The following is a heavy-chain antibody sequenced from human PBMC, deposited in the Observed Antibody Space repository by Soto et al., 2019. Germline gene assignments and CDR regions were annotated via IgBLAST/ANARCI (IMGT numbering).Heavy chain of an antibody. CDR1: GGTFSSYA. V-gene: IGHV1-69*06. CDR2: IIPIFGTA. Sequence: AASVKVSCKASGGTFSSYAISWVRQAPGQGLEWMGGIIPIFGTANYAQKFQGRVTITADKSTSTAYMELSSLRSEDTAVYYCASSWVSSSPAYYFDYWGQGTLVTVSS. D-gene: IGHD6-6*01. CDR3: ASSWVSSSPAYYFDY. J-gene: IGHJ4*02.